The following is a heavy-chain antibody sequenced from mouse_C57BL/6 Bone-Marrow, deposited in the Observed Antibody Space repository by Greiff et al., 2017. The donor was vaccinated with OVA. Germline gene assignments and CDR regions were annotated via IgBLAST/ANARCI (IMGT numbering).Heavy chain of an antibody. V-gene: IGHV3-6*01. J-gene: IGHJ4*01. Sequence: DVHLVESGPGLVKPSQSLSLTCSVTGYSITSGYYWNWIRQFPGNKLEWMGYISYDGSNNYNPSLKNRISITRDTSKNQFFLKLNSVTTEDTATYYCAREGLRRTDYAMDYWGQGTSVTVSS. CDR1: GYSITSGYY. D-gene: IGHD2-4*01. CDR3: AREGLRRTDYAMDY. CDR2: ISYDGSN.